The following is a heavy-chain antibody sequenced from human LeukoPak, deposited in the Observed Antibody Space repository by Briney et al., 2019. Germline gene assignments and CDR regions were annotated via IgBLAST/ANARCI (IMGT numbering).Heavy chain of an antibody. CDR1: GFTFSSYS. CDR2: ISSSSSTI. Sequence: GGSLRPSCAASGFTFSSYSMNWVRQAPGKGLEWVSYISSSSSTIYYADSVKGRFTISRDNAKNSLYLQMNSLRAEDTAVYYCARDLRSSSWYPYYYGMDVWGQGTTVTVSS. CDR3: ARDLRSSSWYPYYYGMDV. V-gene: IGHV3-48*04. J-gene: IGHJ6*02. D-gene: IGHD6-13*01.